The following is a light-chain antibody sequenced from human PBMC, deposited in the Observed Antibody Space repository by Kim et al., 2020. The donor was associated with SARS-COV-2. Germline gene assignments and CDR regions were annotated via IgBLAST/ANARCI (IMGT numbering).Light chain of an antibody. V-gene: IGKV3-15*01. CDR2: GAS. CDR1: QSVGNF. CDR3: QQYTNWPLT. J-gene: IGKJ4*01. Sequence: EIVMTQSPATLSVSPGEKATLSCRASQSVGNFLAWYQQKPGQAPRLLIFGASTRTTGIPARFSGSGSGTEFTLTISSLQSEDFAVYYCQQYTNWPLTFGGGTKV.